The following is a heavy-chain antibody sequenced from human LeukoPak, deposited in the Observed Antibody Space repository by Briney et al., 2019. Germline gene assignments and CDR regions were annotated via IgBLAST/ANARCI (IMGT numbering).Heavy chain of an antibody. Sequence: PGGSLRLSCAASGFTFSSYGMHWVRQAPGKGLEWVAVIWYDGSNKYYADSVKGRFTISRDNSKNTLYLQINSLRAEDTAVYYCAREHCSGGSCRNKNYYYYYGMDVWGQGTTVTVSS. CDR3: AREHCSGGSCRNKNYYYYYGMDV. CDR1: GFTFSSYG. V-gene: IGHV3-33*01. CDR2: IWYDGSNK. D-gene: IGHD2-15*01. J-gene: IGHJ6*02.